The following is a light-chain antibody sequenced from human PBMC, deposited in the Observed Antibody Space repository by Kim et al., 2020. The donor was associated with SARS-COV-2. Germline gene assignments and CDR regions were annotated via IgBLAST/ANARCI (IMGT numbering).Light chain of an antibody. CDR1: SSDVGGYNY. CDR3: SSYTSSSAWV. CDR2: DVS. V-gene: IGLV2-14*03. Sequence: GQSITISCTGTSSDVGGYNYVSWYQQHPGNAPKLMIYDVSNRPSGVYNRFSGSKSGNTASLTISGLQAEDEEDYYCSSYTSSSAWVFGGGTQLTVL. J-gene: IGLJ3*02.